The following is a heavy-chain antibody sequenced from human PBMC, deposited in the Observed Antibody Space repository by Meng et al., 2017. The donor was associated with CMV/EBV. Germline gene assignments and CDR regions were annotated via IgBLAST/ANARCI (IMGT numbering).Heavy chain of an antibody. CDR2: VNSNNDAT. D-gene: IGHD6-19*01. CDR1: GFTFSDYY. V-gene: IGHV1-2*02. CDR3: VRSSGWSLFDY. J-gene: IGHJ4*02. Sequence: HVRLVQSGGEMKKPGASVKVSCTTSGFTFSDYYIHWVRQAPGQGLEWMGWVNSNNDATNYARKFQGRVSMTRDTSISTAHMELSRLMSDDTAVYYCVRSSGWSLFDYWGQGTLVTVSS.